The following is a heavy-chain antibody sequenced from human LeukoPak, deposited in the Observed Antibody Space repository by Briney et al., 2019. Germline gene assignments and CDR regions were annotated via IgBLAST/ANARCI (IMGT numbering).Heavy chain of an antibody. CDR3: ARDGLRGVIVSYYYMDV. Sequence: SQTLSLTCTVSGGSISSGSYYWSWIRQPPGKGLEWIGEINHSGSTNYNPSLKSRVTMSVDTSKNQFSLKLSSVTAADTAVYYCARDGLRGVIVSYYYMDVWGKGTTVTISS. J-gene: IGHJ6*03. V-gene: IGHV4-39*07. CDR2: INHSGST. CDR1: GGSISSGSYY. D-gene: IGHD3-10*01.